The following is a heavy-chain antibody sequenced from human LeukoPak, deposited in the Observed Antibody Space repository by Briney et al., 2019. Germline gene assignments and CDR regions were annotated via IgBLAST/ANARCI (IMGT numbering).Heavy chain of an antibody. D-gene: IGHD6-19*01. J-gene: IGHJ4*02. V-gene: IGHV4-38-2*01. Sequence: PSETLSLTCAVSGYSISSGYYWGWIRPPPGKGLEWIGSIYHSGSTYYNPSLKSRVTISVDTSKNQFSLKLSSVTAADTAVYYCARVAGFGFGIDYWGQGTLVTVSS. CDR3: ARVAGFGFGIDY. CDR2: IYHSGST. CDR1: GYSISSGYY.